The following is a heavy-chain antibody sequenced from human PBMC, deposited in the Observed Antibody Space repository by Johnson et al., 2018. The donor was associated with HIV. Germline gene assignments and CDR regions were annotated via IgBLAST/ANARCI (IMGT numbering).Heavy chain of an antibody. Sequence: GLVQPGGSLRLSCGASGFTFSDHWMQWVRQAPGKGLVWVSRINGDGSRTSYADSVKGRFTIARDNAKNTLFLEMNSLRAEDTALYYCARGIMITFGGVIPNDAFDIWGQGTMVTVSS. D-gene: IGHD3-16*02. CDR1: GFTFSDHW. CDR3: ARGIMITFGGVIPNDAFDI. J-gene: IGHJ3*02. V-gene: IGHV3-74*01. CDR2: INGDGSRT.